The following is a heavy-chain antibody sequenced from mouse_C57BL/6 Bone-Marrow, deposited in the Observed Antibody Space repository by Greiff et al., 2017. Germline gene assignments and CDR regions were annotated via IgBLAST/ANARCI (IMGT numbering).Heavy chain of an antibody. CDR3: EVITTVVATDWYFDV. J-gene: IGHJ1*03. Sequence: EVQLQQSGPELVKPGASVKMSCKASGYTFTDYNMHWVKQSHGQSLEWIGYINPNNGGTSYNQKFKGKATLTVNKSSSTAYMELRSLTSEDSAVYYCEVITTVVATDWYFDVWGTGTTVTVSS. D-gene: IGHD1-1*01. CDR1: GYTFTDYN. V-gene: IGHV1-22*01. CDR2: INPNNGGT.